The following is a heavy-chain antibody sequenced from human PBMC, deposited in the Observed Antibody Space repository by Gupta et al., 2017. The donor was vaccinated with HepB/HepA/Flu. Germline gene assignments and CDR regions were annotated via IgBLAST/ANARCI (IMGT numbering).Heavy chain of an antibody. Sequence: TGSGGSISSGGYYWSWIRQHPGKGLEWIGYIYYSGSTYYNPSLKSRVTISVDTSKNQFSLKLSSVTAADTAVYYCARRALVVLLHAESYYFDYWGQGTLVTVSS. V-gene: IGHV4-31*02. CDR3: ARRALVVLLHAESYYFDY. J-gene: IGHJ4*02. D-gene: IGHD2-15*01. CDR2: IYYSGST. CDR1: GGSISSGGYY.